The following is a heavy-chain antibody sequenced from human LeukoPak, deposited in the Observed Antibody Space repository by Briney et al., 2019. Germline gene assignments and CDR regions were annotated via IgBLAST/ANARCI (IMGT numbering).Heavy chain of an antibody. V-gene: IGHV4-59*08. Sequence: PSETLSLTCTVSGGTISSYYWNWIRQPPGKGLEWIGYIYYSGSTNYNPSLRSRVTISVDTSKNQFSLKLSSVTAADTAVYYCARGGNYGDYDGYFDYWGQGTLVTVSS. CDR2: IYYSGST. CDR1: GGTISSYY. J-gene: IGHJ4*02. CDR3: ARGGNYGDYDGYFDY. D-gene: IGHD4-17*01.